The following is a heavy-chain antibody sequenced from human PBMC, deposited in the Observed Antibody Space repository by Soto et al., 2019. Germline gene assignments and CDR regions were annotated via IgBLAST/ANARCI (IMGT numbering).Heavy chain of an antibody. CDR1: GGSFSGYY. J-gene: IGHJ4*02. CDR2: INHSGST. D-gene: IGHD2-2*01. Sequence: SETLSLTCAVYGGSFSGYYWSWIRQPPGKGLEWIGEINHSGSTNYNPSLKSRVTISVDTSKNQFSLKLSSVTAADTAVYYCARGYFSSTTVYWGQGTLVTVS. CDR3: ARGYFSSTTVY. V-gene: IGHV4-34*01.